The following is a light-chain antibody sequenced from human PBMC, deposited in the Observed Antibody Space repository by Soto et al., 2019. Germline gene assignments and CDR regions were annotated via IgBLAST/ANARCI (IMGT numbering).Light chain of an antibody. CDR1: QSISSW. V-gene: IGKV1-5*01. CDR2: DAS. Sequence: DIQMTQSPSTLSASVGDRVTITCRASQSISSWLAWYQQKPGKAPKLLIYDASSLESGVPSRFFGSGSGTEFTLTISSLQPDDFATYYCQQYNSYSGTFGQGTKVDIK. CDR3: QQYNSYSGT. J-gene: IGKJ1*01.